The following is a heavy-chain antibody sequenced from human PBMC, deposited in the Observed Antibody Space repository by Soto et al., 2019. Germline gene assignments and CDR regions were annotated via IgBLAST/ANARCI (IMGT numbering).Heavy chain of an antibody. D-gene: IGHD3-3*01. J-gene: IGHJ6*02. CDR1: GYSFTSYW. CDR3: AAGWLRFLEWFPQPYYGMDV. CDR2: IYPGDSNT. V-gene: IGHV5-51*01. Sequence: GESLKISCKGSGYSFTSYWIGWVRQMPGKGLEWMGIIYPGDSNTRYSPSLQGQVTISVDMSTSTAYMELSSLRSEDTAVYYCAAGWLRFLEWFPQPYYGMDVWGQGTTVTVSS.